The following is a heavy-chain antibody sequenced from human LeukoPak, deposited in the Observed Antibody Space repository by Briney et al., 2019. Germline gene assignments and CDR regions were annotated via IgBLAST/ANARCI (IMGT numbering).Heavy chain of an antibody. CDR3: ARSGWSIPHY. V-gene: IGHV3-66*01. CDR1: GFTVSSNY. CDR2: IYSGGST. J-gene: IGHJ4*02. Sequence: GRSLRLSCAASGFTVSSNYMSWVRPAPGKGLEWVSVIYSGGSTYYADSVKGRFTISRDNSKNTLYLQMNSLRAEDTAVYYCARSGWSIPHYWGQGTLVTVSS. D-gene: IGHD6-19*01.